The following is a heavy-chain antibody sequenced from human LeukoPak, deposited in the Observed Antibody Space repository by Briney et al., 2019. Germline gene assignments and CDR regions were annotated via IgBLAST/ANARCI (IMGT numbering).Heavy chain of an antibody. J-gene: IGHJ3*02. CDR3: AKETTSGYGAFDM. V-gene: IGHV3-23*01. CDR2: ISGSGGST. CDR1: GFTFSSYA. D-gene: IGHD3-22*01. Sequence: GGSLRLSCAASGFTFSSYAMYWVRQAPGKGLEWVSGISGSGGSTYYADSVKGRFTISRDNSKNTLHLQMNSLRAEDTAVYYCAKETTSGYGAFDMWGQGTMVTVSS.